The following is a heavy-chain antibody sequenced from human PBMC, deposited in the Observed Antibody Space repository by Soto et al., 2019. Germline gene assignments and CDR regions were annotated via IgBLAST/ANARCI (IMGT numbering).Heavy chain of an antibody. CDR2: IYYSGST. CDR3: ARQGIGTYHDY. J-gene: IGHJ4*02. D-gene: IGHD1-26*01. Sequence: QLQLQESGPGLVKPSETLSLTCTVSGGSISSSSYYWGWIRQPPGKGLEWIGSIYYSGSTYYNPSLKSRVTISVDTSKNQFSLKLSSVTAADTAVYYCARQGIGTYHDYWGQGTLVTVSS. CDR1: GGSISSSSYY. V-gene: IGHV4-39*01.